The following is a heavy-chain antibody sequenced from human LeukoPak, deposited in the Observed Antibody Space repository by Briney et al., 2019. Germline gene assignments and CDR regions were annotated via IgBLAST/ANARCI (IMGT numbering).Heavy chain of an antibody. V-gene: IGHV3-7*01. CDR3: ARAHPTYYYDSSGSFYLDY. CDR1: GFTFSSYW. Sequence: PGGSLRLSCAASGFTFSSYWMSWVRQAPGKGLEWVANIKQDGSEKYYVDSVKGRFTISRDNAKNSLYLQMNSLRAEDTAVYYCARAHPTYYYDSSGSFYLDYWGQGTLVTVSS. J-gene: IGHJ4*02. CDR2: IKQDGSEK. D-gene: IGHD3-22*01.